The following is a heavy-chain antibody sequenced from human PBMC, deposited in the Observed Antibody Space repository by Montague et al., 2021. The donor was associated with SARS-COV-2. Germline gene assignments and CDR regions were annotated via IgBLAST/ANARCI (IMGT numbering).Heavy chain of an antibody. Sequence: SETLSLTCAVSGGSFSGYYWNCILQLPGKELQWIVEINHHGSTTYNPSLQSRLTMSVDTSTNQFSLKLSSVTAADTAVYYCARGARQGYGFRLGAFDSWGQGTPVTVSS. CDR2: INHHGST. CDR3: ARGARQGYGFRLGAFDS. D-gene: IGHD3-10*01. J-gene: IGHJ4*02. CDR1: GGSFSGYY. V-gene: IGHV4-34*01.